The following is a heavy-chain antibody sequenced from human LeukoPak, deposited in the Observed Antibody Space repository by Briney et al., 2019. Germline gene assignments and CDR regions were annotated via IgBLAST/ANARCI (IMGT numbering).Heavy chain of an antibody. CDR3: TRLVNCGGDCSDAFDI. V-gene: IGHV3-73*01. D-gene: IGHD2-21*02. Sequence: PGGSLRLSCAASGFTFSSDGMSWVRQASGKGLEWGGRIRSKPHNYATAYAASVQGRFTISRDDSKNTAYLQMNSLKTEDTAVYYCTRLVNCGGDCSDAFDIWGQGTMVTVSS. CDR1: GFTFSSDG. CDR2: IRSKPHNYAT. J-gene: IGHJ3*02.